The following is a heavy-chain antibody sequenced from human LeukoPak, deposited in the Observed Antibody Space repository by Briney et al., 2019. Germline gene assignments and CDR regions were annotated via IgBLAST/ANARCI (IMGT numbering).Heavy chain of an antibody. J-gene: IGHJ6*02. CDR2: IYYSGST. V-gene: IGHV4-59*01. CDR1: GGSMSSYY. D-gene: IGHD2-2*01. CDR3: ARDVGYCSSTSCYFSPHDYYYGMDV. Sequence: PSETLSLTCTVSGGSMSSYYWSWIRQPPGKGLEWIGYIYYSGSTNYNPSLKSRVTISVDTSKNQFSLKLSSVTAADTAVYYCARDVGYCSSTSCYFSPHDYYYGMDVWGQGTTVTVSS.